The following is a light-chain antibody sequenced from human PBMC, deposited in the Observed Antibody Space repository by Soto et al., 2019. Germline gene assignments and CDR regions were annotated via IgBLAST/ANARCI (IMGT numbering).Light chain of an antibody. V-gene: IGKV1-27*01. CDR3: QKYNTVPAT. CDR1: QGIGNS. Sequence: DIQMTQSPPSLSASVGDRVTITCRASQGIGNSLAWYQQKPGTVPKLLIYSASTLQSGVPSRFSGSGSGTDFPLTISSLQPEDVAADYYQKYNTVPATFGQGTRLEIK. CDR2: SAS. J-gene: IGKJ5*01.